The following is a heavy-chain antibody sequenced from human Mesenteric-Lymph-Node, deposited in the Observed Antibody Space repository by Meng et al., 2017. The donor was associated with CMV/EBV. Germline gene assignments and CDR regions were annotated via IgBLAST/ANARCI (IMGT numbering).Heavy chain of an antibody. Sequence: GASLKISCVASEFTFSDYAMSWVRPALGKGLEWVSAISGRGDTTYYADSVKGRFTISRDNSKNTLYLQMNSLRAEDTAVYYCAHRGRDGYNIYYYGLDVWGQGTTVTVSS. CDR2: ISGRGDTT. CDR3: AHRGRDGYNIYYYGLDV. V-gene: IGHV3-23*01. D-gene: IGHD5-24*01. J-gene: IGHJ6*02. CDR1: EFTFSDYA.